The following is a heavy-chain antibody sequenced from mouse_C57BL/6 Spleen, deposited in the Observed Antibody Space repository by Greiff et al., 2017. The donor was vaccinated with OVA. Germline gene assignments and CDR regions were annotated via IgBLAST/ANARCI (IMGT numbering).Heavy chain of an antibody. J-gene: IGHJ2*01. CDR1: GFTFTDYY. V-gene: IGHV7-3*01. D-gene: IGHD2-5*01. CDR3: ARVYYSNYNFDY. Sequence: EVKLMESGGGLVQPGGSLSLSCAASGFTFTDYYMSWVRQPPGKALEWLGFIRNKANGYTTEYSASVKGRFTISRDNSQSILYLQMNALRAEDSATYYCARVYYSNYNFDYWGQGTTLTVSS. CDR2: IRNKANGYTT.